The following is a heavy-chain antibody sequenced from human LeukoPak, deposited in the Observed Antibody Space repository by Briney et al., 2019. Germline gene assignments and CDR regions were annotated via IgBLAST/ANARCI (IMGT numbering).Heavy chain of an antibody. Sequence: GGSLRLSCAASGFTFSDYYMSWIRQAPGKELEWVAYITSSGDDIYYADSVKGRFTISRDNAKNALFLRMNSLRVEDTATYYCASDIVATSGDFWGQGTLVSVSS. D-gene: IGHD5-12*01. CDR3: ASDIVATSGDF. V-gene: IGHV3-11*01. CDR1: GFTFSDYY. CDR2: ITSSGDDI. J-gene: IGHJ4*02.